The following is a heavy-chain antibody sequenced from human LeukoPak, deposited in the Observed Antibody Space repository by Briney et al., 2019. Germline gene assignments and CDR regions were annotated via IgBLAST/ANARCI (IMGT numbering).Heavy chain of an antibody. Sequence: SETLSLTCAVYGGSFSGYYWSWIRQPPGKGLEWIGEINHSGSTNYNPSLKSRVTISVDTSKNQFSLKLSSVTAADTAVYYCARVVGVWSSRFDPWGQGTLVTVSS. D-gene: IGHD6-13*01. V-gene: IGHV4-34*01. CDR1: GGSFSGYY. CDR3: ARVVGVWSSRFDP. CDR2: INHSGST. J-gene: IGHJ5*02.